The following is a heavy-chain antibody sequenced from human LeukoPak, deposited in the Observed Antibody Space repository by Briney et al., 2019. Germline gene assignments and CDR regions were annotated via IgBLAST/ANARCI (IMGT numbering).Heavy chain of an antibody. D-gene: IGHD6-19*01. CDR3: ARDLPLAVAGTLDY. CDR1: GGSFSGYY. CDR2: INHSGST. J-gene: IGHJ4*02. V-gene: IGHV4-34*01. Sequence: SETLSLTCAVYGGSFSGYYWSWIRQPPGKGLEWIGGINHSGSTNYNPSLKSRVTISVDTSKNQFSLKLSSVTAADTAVYYCARDLPLAVAGTLDYWGQGTLVTVSS.